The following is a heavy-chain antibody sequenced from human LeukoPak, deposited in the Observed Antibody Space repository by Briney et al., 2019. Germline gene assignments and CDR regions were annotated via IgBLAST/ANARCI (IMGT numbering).Heavy chain of an antibody. J-gene: IGHJ4*02. CDR3: ARAVPVAGKGSNFDY. Sequence: SETLSLTCTVSGDSISSSSYYWGWIRQPPGKGLEWIGNIYYSGSTYYNPSLKSRVTISVGTSKNQFSLKLSSVIAADTAVYYCARAVPVAGKGSNFDYWGQGTLVTVSS. V-gene: IGHV4-39*07. D-gene: IGHD6-19*01. CDR1: GDSISSSSYY. CDR2: IYYSGST.